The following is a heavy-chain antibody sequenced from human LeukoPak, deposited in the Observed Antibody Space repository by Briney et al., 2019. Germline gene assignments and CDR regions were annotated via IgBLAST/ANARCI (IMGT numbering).Heavy chain of an antibody. D-gene: IGHD6-19*01. J-gene: IGHJ4*02. CDR1: GYTFTSYG. Sequence: ASVTVSCKASGYTFTSYGISWVRQAPGQGLEWMGWINPNSGGTKYVQKFQGRVTMTSDTSISTAYMELSRLRSDDTAVYYCARDRGQQWLPDSWGQGTLVTVSS. V-gene: IGHV1-2*02. CDR2: INPNSGGT. CDR3: ARDRGQQWLPDS.